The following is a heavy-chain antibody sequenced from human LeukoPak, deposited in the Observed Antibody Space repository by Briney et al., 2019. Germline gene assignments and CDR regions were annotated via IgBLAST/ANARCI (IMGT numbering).Heavy chain of an antibody. Sequence: RGSLRLSSAASGFTFSSYSMNCVRHAPRKGLGWVSYISSSSSTIYYADSVKGRFTISRDNAKNSLYLKMNGLRAEDTAVYYCARPTGSGSYGGIFDYWGQGTLVTVSS. CDR3: ARPTGSGSYGGIFDY. V-gene: IGHV3-48*01. CDR1: GFTFSSYS. CDR2: ISSSSSTI. J-gene: IGHJ4*02. D-gene: IGHD1-26*01.